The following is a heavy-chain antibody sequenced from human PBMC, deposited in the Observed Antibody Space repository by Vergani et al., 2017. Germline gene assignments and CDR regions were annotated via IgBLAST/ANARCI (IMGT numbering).Heavy chain of an antibody. J-gene: IGHJ5*02. D-gene: IGHD6-19*01. CDR1: FDSIRNLY. CDR2: LHYSENT. V-gene: IGHV4-59*11. Sequence: QVQLQESGPGLVKSSETLSLTCSVSFDSIRNLYCNWIRQPPGKGLEWIGSLHYSENTNYNPSLKPRVTISVDTSKNQFSLTLTSVTAADTAVYYCASDTHSGQRADRWGQGILVTVTS. CDR3: ASDTHSGQRADR.